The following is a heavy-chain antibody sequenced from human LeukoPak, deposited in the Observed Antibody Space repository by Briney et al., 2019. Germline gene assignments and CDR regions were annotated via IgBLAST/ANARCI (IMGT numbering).Heavy chain of an antibody. V-gene: IGHV3-66*01. Sequence: GGSLRLSCAASEFTVSSNYMSWVRQAPGKGLEWVSVIYSRGDTYYADSVKGRFTISRDNSKNTLYLQMNSLRAEDTAVYFCARETTDGYFDQWGQGTLVTVSS. CDR3: ARETTDGYFDQ. D-gene: IGHD4-17*01. CDR1: EFTVSSNY. J-gene: IGHJ4*02. CDR2: IYSRGDT.